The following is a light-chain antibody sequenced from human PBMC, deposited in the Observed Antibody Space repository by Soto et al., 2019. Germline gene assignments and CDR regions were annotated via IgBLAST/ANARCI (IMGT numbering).Light chain of an antibody. CDR2: CDG. V-gene: IGLV3-21*04. CDR3: QVWDSSSHYAV. CDR1: TIGTKL. Sequence: SYELTQPPSVSVAPGQTARISCGGTTIGTKLVHWYQQKPGQAPVLVIYCDGDRPSGIPERFSGSNSGNTATLTISRVEAGDEADYYCQVWDSSSHYAVFGGGTQLTVL. J-gene: IGLJ7*01.